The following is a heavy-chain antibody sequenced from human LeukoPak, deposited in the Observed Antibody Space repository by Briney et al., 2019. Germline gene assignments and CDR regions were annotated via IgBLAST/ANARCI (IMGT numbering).Heavy chain of an antibody. J-gene: IGHJ4*02. Sequence: GGSLRLSCAASGFTFSSYSMNWVRQAPGKGLEWVSSISSSSSYIYYADSVKGRFTISRDNAKNSLYLQMNSLRAEDTAVYYCARVRVAVAGPYDDYWGQGTLVTVSS. V-gene: IGHV3-21*01. CDR1: GFTFSSYS. D-gene: IGHD6-19*01. CDR2: ISSSSSYI. CDR3: ARVRVAVAGPYDDY.